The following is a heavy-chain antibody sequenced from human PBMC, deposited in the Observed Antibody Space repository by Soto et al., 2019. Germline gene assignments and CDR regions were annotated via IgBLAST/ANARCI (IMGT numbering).Heavy chain of an antibody. CDR3: ARDREDRSGYYSDH. CDR1: GGSVSSGGYY. Sequence: SETLSLTCTVSGGSVSSGGYYWSWTRQPPGKGLEWIGYIYYSGSANYNPSLKSRVTISIDTSKNQFSLMLRSVTAADTAVYYCARDREDRSGYYSDHWGQGTLVPVSS. CDR2: IYYSGSA. D-gene: IGHD3-22*01. J-gene: IGHJ5*02. V-gene: IGHV4-61*08.